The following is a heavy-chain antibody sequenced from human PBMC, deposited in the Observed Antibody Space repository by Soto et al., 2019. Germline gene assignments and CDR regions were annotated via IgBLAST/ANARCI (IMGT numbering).Heavy chain of an antibody. V-gene: IGHV3-23*01. D-gene: IGHD3-10*01. CDR1: GFTFISYA. Sequence: EVHLLESGGGLVQPGGSLRLSCAASGFTFISYAMNWVRQAPGKGLQWVSAISGGGAATFYADSLKGRFTISRDNSRNTVTLQMNSLGAADTAVYYCARKVPGSTTLRDYWYFDLWGRGTLVTVSS. J-gene: IGHJ2*01. CDR3: ARKVPGSTTLRDYWYFDL. CDR2: ISGGGAAT.